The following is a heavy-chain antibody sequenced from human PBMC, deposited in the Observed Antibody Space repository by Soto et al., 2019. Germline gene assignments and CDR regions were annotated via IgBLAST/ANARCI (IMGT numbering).Heavy chain of an antibody. Sequence: EVQLLESGGGLVQPGESLRLSCAASGFTLSSYAISWVRQAPGKGLEWVSVISGSDDSTYYADSVKGRFTISRDNSKNTLYLQMNSLRAEDTAVYYCANRSSSSTFDYWGQGTLVTVSS. CDR1: GFTLSSYA. D-gene: IGHD6-6*01. V-gene: IGHV3-23*01. J-gene: IGHJ4*02. CDR2: ISGSDDST. CDR3: ANRSSSSTFDY.